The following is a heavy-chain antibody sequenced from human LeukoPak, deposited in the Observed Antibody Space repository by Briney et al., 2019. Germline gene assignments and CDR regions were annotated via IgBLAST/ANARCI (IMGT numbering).Heavy chain of an antibody. V-gene: IGHV3-7*02. CDR2: IKQDGSEK. CDR3: ASRSPLWGY. D-gene: IGHD7-27*01. CDR1: GFTFNNYW. J-gene: IGHJ4*02. Sequence: PGGSLRLSCAASGFTFNNYWTPWVRQAPGKGLEWVASIKQDGSEKYYVDSVKGRFTISRDNAKSSLYLQMNSLRAEDTALYHCASRSPLWGYWGQGTLVTVSS.